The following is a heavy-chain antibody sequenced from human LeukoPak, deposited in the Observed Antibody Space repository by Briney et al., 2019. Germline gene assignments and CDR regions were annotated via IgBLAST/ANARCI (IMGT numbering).Heavy chain of an antibody. D-gene: IGHD2-8*02. CDR2: INPNSGDT. V-gene: IGHV1-2*02. J-gene: IGHJ5*02. CDR3: GLVASGNWWFDP. CDR1: GYILSVYH. Sequence: GASVKVSCKTSGYILSVYHIHWVRQAPGQGLEWMGWINPNSGDTNYAQQLQGRVTMTRDTSISTAYMELNSLRSDDTAVYYCGLVASGNWWFDPWGQGTLVTVSS.